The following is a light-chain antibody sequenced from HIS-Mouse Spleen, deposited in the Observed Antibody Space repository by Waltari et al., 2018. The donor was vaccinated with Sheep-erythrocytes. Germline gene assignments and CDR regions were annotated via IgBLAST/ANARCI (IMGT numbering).Light chain of an antibody. Sequence: QSALTQPRSVSGSPGQSVTISCTGTTSDVGGYNYVSWYQQHPGKAPKSMIYGVSKRPAGVPDRFSGSKSGNTASLTISGLQAEDEPDYYCCSYAGSYNHVFATGTKVTVL. V-gene: IGLV2-11*01. J-gene: IGLJ1*01. CDR1: TSDVGGYNY. CDR3: CSYAGSYNHV. CDR2: GVS.